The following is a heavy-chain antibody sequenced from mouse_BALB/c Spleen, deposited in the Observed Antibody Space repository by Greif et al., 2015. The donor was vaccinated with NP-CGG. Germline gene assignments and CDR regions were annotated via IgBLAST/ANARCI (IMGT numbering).Heavy chain of an antibody. CDR3: PYGYDVGFAY. D-gene: IGHD2-2*01. Sequence: EVQLQQSGAELVKPGASVKLSCTASGFNIKDTYMHWVKQRPEQGLEWIGRIDPANGNTKYDPKFQGKATITADTSSNTAYLQLSSLTSGDTAVYYCPYGYDVGFAYWGQGTLVTVSA. J-gene: IGHJ3*01. CDR2: IDPANGNT. V-gene: IGHV14-3*02. CDR1: GFNIKDTY.